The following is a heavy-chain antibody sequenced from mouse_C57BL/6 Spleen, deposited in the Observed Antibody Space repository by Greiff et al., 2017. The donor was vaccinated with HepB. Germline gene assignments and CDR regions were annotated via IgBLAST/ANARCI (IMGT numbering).Heavy chain of an antibody. CDR2: IDPSDSYT. CDR3: ARGVDDYGNWYFDV. J-gene: IGHJ1*03. V-gene: IGHV1-59*01. CDR1: GYTFTSYW. Sequence: VQLQQSGAELVRPGTSVKLSCKASGYTFTSYWMHWVKQRPGQGLEWIGVIDPSDSYTNYNQKFKGKATLTVYTSSSTAYMQLSSLTSEDSAVYYCARGVDDYGNWYFDVWGTGTTVTVSS. D-gene: IGHD1-1*01.